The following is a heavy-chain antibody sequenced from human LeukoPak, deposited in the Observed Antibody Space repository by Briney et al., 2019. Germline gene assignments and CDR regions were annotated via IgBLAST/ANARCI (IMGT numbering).Heavy chain of an antibody. Sequence: KPSETLSLTCAVSGYSISSGYYWGWIRQPPGKGLEWIGSIYHSGSTYYNPSLKSRVTISLDTSKNQFSLKLSSVTAADTAVCYCARSYGSSWYKAHWGQGTLVTVSS. D-gene: IGHD6-13*01. CDR3: ARSYGSSWYKAH. V-gene: IGHV4-38-2*01. CDR2: IYHSGST. CDR1: GYSISSGYY. J-gene: IGHJ4*02.